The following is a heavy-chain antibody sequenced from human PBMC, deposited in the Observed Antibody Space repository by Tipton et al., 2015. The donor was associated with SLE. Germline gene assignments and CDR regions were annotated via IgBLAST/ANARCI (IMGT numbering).Heavy chain of an antibody. J-gene: IGHJ3*02. CDR3: ARDQEVDAFDI. CDR2: IIPMSGTT. Sequence: QVQLVQSGAEVKKPGSSVKVSCKASGGTFSSYSINWVRQAPGQGLEWMGGIIPMSGTTTSAQKFQGRVTITTDESTSTAYMELSSLRSEDTAIYYCARDQEVDAFDIWGQGTLVTVSS. CDR1: GGTFSSYS. V-gene: IGHV1-69*01.